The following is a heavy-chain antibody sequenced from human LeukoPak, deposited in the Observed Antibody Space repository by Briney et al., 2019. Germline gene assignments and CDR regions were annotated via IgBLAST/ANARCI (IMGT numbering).Heavy chain of an antibody. V-gene: IGHV4-59*08. J-gene: IGHJ6*02. D-gene: IGHD3-10*01. CDR2: IYYTGVT. CDR3: TRHAPVPVIGHGMGV. CDR1: GGSINSYF. Sequence: SSETLSLTCTVSGGSINSYFWSWIRQPPGKGLEWIGYIYYTGVTKCSPSLQSRVTMSVDTSNNQFSLKLTSVTAADTAVYYCTRHAPVPVIGHGMGVWGQGTTVTVSS.